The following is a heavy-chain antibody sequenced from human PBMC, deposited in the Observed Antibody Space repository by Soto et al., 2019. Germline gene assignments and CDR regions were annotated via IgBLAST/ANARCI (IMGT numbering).Heavy chain of an antibody. Sequence: PGGSLRLSCAASGFTFRSYAMHWVRQAPGKGLEWVALISYDGSNKYYADSVKGRFTISRDNSKNTLYLQMNSLRAEDTAVYYCASSPPYDSSGYLSSGKYYYGMDVWGQGTTVTVSS. D-gene: IGHD3-22*01. CDR2: ISYDGSNK. CDR1: GFTFRSYA. J-gene: IGHJ6*02. V-gene: IGHV3-30-3*01. CDR3: ASSPPYDSSGYLSSGKYYYGMDV.